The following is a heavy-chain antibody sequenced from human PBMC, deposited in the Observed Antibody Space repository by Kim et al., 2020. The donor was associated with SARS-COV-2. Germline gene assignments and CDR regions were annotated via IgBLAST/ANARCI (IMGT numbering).Heavy chain of an antibody. CDR1: GFTFGDYA. Sequence: GGSLRLSCTASGFTFGDYAMSWVRQAPGKGLEWVGFIRSKAYGGTTEYAASVKGRFTISRDDSKSIAYLQMNSLKTEDTAVYYCTRSWLRFDYWGQGTLVTVSS. CDR3: TRSWLRFDY. V-gene: IGHV3-49*04. CDR2: IRSKAYGGTT. D-gene: IGHD3-9*01. J-gene: IGHJ4*02.